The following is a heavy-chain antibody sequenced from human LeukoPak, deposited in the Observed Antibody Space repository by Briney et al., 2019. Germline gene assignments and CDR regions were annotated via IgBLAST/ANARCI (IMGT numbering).Heavy chain of an antibody. Sequence: PGGSLKLSCAASGFTFSNYWMSWVRQPPGKWLEWVTNIKQDESEEYYVDSVKGRFTISRDNAKNELYLQMSNLRAEDTAVYYCAKYSSSWSPDYWGQGTLVTDSS. D-gene: IGHD6-13*01. J-gene: IGHJ4*02. V-gene: IGHV3-7*02. CDR2: IKQDESEE. CDR3: AKYSSSWSPDY. CDR1: GFTFSNYW.